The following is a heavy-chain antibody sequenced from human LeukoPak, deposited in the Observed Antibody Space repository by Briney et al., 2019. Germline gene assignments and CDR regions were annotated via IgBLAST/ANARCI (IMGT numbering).Heavy chain of an antibody. Sequence: GGSLRLSCAASGFTFSSYSMKWVRQAPGKGLEWVSYISSSSSTIYYADSVKSRFTISRDNAKNSLYLQMNSLRAEDTAVYYCARDRGSGNYGARFFDYWGQGTLVTVSS. CDR3: ARDRGSGNYGARFFDY. D-gene: IGHD1-26*01. V-gene: IGHV3-48*01. CDR1: GFTFSSYS. J-gene: IGHJ4*02. CDR2: ISSSSSTI.